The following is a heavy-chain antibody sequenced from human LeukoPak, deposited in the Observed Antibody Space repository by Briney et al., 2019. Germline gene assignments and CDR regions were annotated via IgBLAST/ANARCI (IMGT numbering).Heavy chain of an antibody. Sequence: PGGPLRLSCAASGFTFSSYAMSWVRQAPGEGLEWASVISGSGGSTYYADSVKGRFTISRDNPKNTVYLQMNSLRAEDTAVYYCAKGSDLWFGETWGQGTLVTVSS. CDR1: GFTFSSYA. J-gene: IGHJ4*02. V-gene: IGHV3-23*01. D-gene: IGHD3-10*01. CDR2: ISGSGGST. CDR3: AKGSDLWFGET.